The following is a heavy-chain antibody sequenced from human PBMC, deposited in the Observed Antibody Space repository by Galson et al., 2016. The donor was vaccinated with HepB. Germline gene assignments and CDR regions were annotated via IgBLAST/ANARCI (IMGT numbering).Heavy chain of an antibody. CDR2: ISSSGSDI. CDR1: GFTFSSYE. V-gene: IGHV3-48*03. D-gene: IGHD3-10*01. J-gene: IGHJ4*02. Sequence: SLRLSCAASGFTFSSYEMIWVRQASGRGLEWVSYISSSGSDIYYTESVRGRFTISRDNVDNSLYLQMNSLRAEDTAVYYCTRDYYGSLDYWGQGTLVTVSS. CDR3: TRDYYGSLDY.